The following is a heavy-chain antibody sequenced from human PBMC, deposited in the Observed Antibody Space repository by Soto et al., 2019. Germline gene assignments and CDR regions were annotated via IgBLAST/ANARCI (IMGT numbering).Heavy chain of an antibody. CDR3: ARGHRAMEYYYYYGMDV. D-gene: IGHD5-18*01. CDR2: IPYSGST. J-gene: IGHJ6*02. Sequence: SETLSLTCSVSGGSISSSFWSWIRQPPGKELEWIGYIPYSGSTTYNPSHKSRITLSVDTSKNQFSLRVASVTAADTAVYYCARGHRAMEYYYYYGMDVWGQGTTFTVS. CDR1: GGSISSSF. V-gene: IGHV4-59*01.